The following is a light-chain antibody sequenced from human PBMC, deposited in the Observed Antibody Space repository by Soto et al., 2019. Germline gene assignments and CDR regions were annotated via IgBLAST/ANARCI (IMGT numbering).Light chain of an antibody. CDR3: QQRSNWGKVT. V-gene: IGKV3-11*01. J-gene: IGKJ3*01. CDR2: DAS. CDR1: QSVSSY. Sequence: EIVLTQSPATLSLSPGERATLSCRASQSVSSYLAWYQQKPGQAPRLLIYDASNRGTGIPARFSGSGSGTKFTRTISSLEPAEFAVYYCQQRSNWGKVTFGPGTKVDIK.